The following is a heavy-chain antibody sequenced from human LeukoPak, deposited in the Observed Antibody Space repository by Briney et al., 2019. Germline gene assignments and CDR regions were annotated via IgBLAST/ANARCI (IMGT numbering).Heavy chain of an antibody. V-gene: IGHV4-59*01. CDR1: GGSISSYY. CDR2: IYYSGST. D-gene: IGHD6-13*01. J-gene: IGHJ4*02. CDR3: ARVAAAAPVDY. Sequence: SETLSLTCTVSGGSISSYYWSWIRQPPGKGLEWIGYIYYSGSTNYNPSLKSRVTISVDTSKNQFSLKLRSVTAADTAVYYCARVAAAAPVDYWGQGTLVTVSS.